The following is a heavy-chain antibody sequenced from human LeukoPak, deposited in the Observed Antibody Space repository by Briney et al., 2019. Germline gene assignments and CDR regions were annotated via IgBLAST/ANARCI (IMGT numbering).Heavy chain of an antibody. J-gene: IGHJ5*02. V-gene: IGHV3-53*01. CDR2: LYSGGTT. CDR1: GFTVSSNY. CDR3: VFVKRNTNWFDP. Sequence: PGGSLRLSCAASGFTVSSNYMIWVRQAPGKGLECVSILYSGGTTYYADSVKGRFTISRDNSKNTLSLQMNNVRAEDTAVYYCVFVKRNTNWFDPWGQGTLVTVSS. D-gene: IGHD1/OR15-1a*01.